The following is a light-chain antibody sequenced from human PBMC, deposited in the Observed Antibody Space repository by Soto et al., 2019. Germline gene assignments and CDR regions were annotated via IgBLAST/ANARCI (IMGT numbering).Light chain of an antibody. J-gene: IGLJ2*01. Sequence: QSALTQPASVSGSPGQSITISCTGTSSDVGGYKYVSWYQKYPGKAPKLMIYEVSNRPSGVSNRFSGSKSGNTASLTISGLQAEDEADYYCSSYTSSTTLVFGGGTKVTVL. V-gene: IGLV2-14*01. CDR3: SSYTSSTTLV. CDR1: SSDVGGYKY. CDR2: EVS.